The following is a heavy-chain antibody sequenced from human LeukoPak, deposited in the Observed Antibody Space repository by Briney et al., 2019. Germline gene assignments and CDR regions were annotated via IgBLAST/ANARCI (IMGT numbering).Heavy chain of an antibody. CDR1: GFTFSDYY. V-gene: IGHV3-11*01. Sequence: GGSLRLSCAASGFTFSDYYMSWIRQAPGKGLEWVSYISSSGSTIYYADSVKGRFTISRDNAKNSLYLRMNSLRAEDTAVYYCARDPNIAAAGSNWFDPWGQGTLVTVSS. D-gene: IGHD6-13*01. J-gene: IGHJ5*02. CDR3: ARDPNIAAAGSNWFDP. CDR2: ISSSGSTI.